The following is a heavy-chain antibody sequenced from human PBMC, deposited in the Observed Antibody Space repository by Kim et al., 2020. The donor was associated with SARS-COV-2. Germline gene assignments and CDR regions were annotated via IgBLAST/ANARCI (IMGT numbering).Heavy chain of an antibody. J-gene: IGHJ4*02. Sequence: RTNYAGSAKGRCTISRDIPKDTLYLQMNSLRAEDTAVYYCSSSTVGAYFDYWGQGSLVTVSS. CDR3: SSSTVGAYFDY. D-gene: IGHD1-26*01. CDR2: RT. V-gene: IGHV3-53*01.